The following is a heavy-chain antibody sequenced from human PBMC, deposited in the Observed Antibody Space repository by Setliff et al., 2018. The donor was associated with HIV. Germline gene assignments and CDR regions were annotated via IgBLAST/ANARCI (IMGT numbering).Heavy chain of an antibody. CDR2: IRSKAYGGTT. CDR1: GFIFRYYA. J-gene: IGHJ4*02. V-gene: IGHV3-49*04. D-gene: IGHD4-17*01. Sequence: PGGSLRLSCAASGFIFRYYAIHWVRQAPGKGLEWVGFIRSKAYGGTTEYAASVKGRFTISRDDSKSIAYLQMNSLKTEDTAVYYCTRDTLSRCFDYWGQGTLVTVSS. CDR3: TRDTLSRCFDY.